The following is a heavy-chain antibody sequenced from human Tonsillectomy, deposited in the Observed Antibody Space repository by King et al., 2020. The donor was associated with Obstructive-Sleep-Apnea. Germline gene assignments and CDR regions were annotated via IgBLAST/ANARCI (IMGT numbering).Heavy chain of an antibody. Sequence: QLQESGPGLMKPSETLSLTCTVSGGSISSSSYYWGWIRQPPGKGLQWFGHIYYSGTTYYNPSLKSRVTISVDTSKNHFSLKLSSVTAADTAVYYCAGLFNGDYVVEYWGQGTLVTVSS. J-gene: IGHJ4*02. V-gene: IGHV4-39*01. CDR3: AGLFNGDYVVEY. CDR1: GGSISSSSYY. CDR2: IYYSGTT. D-gene: IGHD4-17*01.